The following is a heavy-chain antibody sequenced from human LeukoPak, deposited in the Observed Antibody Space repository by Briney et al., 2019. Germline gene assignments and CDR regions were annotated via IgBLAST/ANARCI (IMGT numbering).Heavy chain of an antibody. CDR2: ISAYNGNT. CDR3: ARDPLWFGEWNDAFDI. D-gene: IGHD3-10*01. J-gene: IGHJ3*02. V-gene: IGHV1-18*01. CDR1: GYTFTSYG. Sequence: ASVKVSCKASGYTFTSYGISWVRQAPGQGLEWMGWISAYNGNTNYAQKLQGRVTMTTDTSTSTAYMDLRSLRSDDTAVYYCARDPLWFGEWNDAFDIWGQGTMVTVSS.